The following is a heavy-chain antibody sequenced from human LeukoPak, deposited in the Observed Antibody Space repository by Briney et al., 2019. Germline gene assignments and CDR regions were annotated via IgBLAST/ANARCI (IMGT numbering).Heavy chain of an antibody. CDR1: GYSISSGYQ. Sequence: PSETLSLTCTVSGYSISSGYQWAWIRQSPGKGLEWIASIHHSGATYYSPSLKSRVTMSVDTSKNQFSLKLSSVTAADTAVYYCARPRSRDSEIADAFDIWGQGTMVTVSS. D-gene: IGHD2-15*01. CDR2: IHHSGAT. CDR3: ARPRSRDSEIADAFDI. V-gene: IGHV4-38-2*02. J-gene: IGHJ3*02.